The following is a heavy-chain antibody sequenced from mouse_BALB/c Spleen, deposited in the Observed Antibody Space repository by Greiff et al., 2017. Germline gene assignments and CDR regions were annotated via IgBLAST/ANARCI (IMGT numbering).Heavy chain of an antibody. CDR1: GFNIKDYY. CDR2: IDAENGDT. Sequence: VQLQQSGAELVRSGASVKLSCTASGFNIKDYYMHWVKQRPEQGLEWMGWIDAENGDTEYAPKFQGKATMTADTSSNTAYLQLSSLTSEDTAVYYCNATDDFDYWGQGTTLTVSS. V-gene: IGHV14-4*02. CDR3: NATDDFDY. J-gene: IGHJ2*01.